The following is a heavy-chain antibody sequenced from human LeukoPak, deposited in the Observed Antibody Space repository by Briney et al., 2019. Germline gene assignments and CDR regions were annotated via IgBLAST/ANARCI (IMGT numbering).Heavy chain of an antibody. V-gene: IGHV3-7*04. CDR3: AREEGSSIYYRYFDY. Sequence: GGSLRLSCAASGFTFSRYWMSWVRQAPGKGLEWVANIKQDGSEKYYVGSVKGRFTISRDNAKNSLYLQMNSLRAEDTAVYYCAREEGSSIYYRYFDYWGQGTLATVAS. CDR1: GFTFSRYW. D-gene: IGHD6-13*01. J-gene: IGHJ4*02. CDR2: IKQDGSEK.